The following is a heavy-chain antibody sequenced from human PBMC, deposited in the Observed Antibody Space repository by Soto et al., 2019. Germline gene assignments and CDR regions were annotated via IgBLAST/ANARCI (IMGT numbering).Heavy chain of an antibody. CDR1: GYTFTSYG. V-gene: IGHV1-18*01. J-gene: IGHJ4*02. CDR3: ASVRSIAVAKYYCDY. D-gene: IGHD6-19*01. CDR2: ISAYNGNT. Sequence: QVQLVQSGAEVKKPGASVKVSCKASGYTFTSYGISWVRQAPGQGLEWMGWISAYNGNTNYAQKLQGRVTMTTDTSTSTAYMELRSLRSDDTAVYYCASVRSIAVAKYYCDYWGQGTLVTVSS.